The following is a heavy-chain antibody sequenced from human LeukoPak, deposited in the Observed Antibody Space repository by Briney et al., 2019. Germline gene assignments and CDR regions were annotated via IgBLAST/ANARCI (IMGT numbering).Heavy chain of an antibody. Sequence: EASVKVSCKASGGTFSSYTISWVRQAPGQGLEWMGRIIPILGIANYAQKFQGRVTITADKSTSTAYMELSSLRSEDTAVYYCARDGIVVVVAATNMDVWGQGTTVTVSS. J-gene: IGHJ6*02. CDR1: GGTFSSYT. V-gene: IGHV1-69*04. CDR2: IIPILGIA. D-gene: IGHD2-15*01. CDR3: ARDGIVVVVAATNMDV.